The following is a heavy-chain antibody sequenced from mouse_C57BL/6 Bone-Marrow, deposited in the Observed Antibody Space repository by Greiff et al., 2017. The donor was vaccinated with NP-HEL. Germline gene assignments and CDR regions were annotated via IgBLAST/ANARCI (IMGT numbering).Heavy chain of an antibody. J-gene: IGHJ2*01. CDR2: IDPSDSYT. CDR1: GYTFTSYW. Sequence: QVQLQQPGAELVKPGASVKLSCKASGYTFTSYWMQWVNQRPGQGLEWIGEIDPSDSYTNYNQKFKGKATLTVDTSSSTAYMQLSSLTSEDSAVYYCAVRQGGYWGQGTTLTVSS. V-gene: IGHV1-50*01. CDR3: AVRQGGY. D-gene: IGHD1-2*01.